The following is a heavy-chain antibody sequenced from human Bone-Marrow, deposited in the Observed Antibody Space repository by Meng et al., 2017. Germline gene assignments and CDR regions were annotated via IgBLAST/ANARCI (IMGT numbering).Heavy chain of an antibody. CDR1: GGSFSSSNW. CDR2: IYHSGST. CDR3: ATRFNYYGSGSYPDDAFDI. Sequence: GSLRLSCAASGGSFSSSNWWSWVRQPPGKGLEWIGEIYHSGSTNYNPSLKSRVTISVDKSKNQFSLKLSSVTAADTAVYYCATRFNYYGSGSYPDDAFDIWGQGTMVTVSS. V-gene: IGHV4-4*02. J-gene: IGHJ3*02. D-gene: IGHD3-10*01.